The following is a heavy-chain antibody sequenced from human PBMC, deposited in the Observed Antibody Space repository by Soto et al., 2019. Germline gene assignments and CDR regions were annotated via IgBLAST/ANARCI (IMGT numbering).Heavy chain of an antibody. D-gene: IGHD6-19*01. V-gene: IGHV4-39*01. CDR1: GGSISRGPYY. CDR2: ISHSGRN. J-gene: IGHJ4*02. Sequence: QLQLQESGPGLVKPPETLSLTCTVSGGSISRGPYYWGWVRQPPGKGLEWIGTISHSGRNYYNPSPKGRVTISAATSKIQSSLTRTYVTAADKAVYFCAGLGRSGWYQGSYFDYWGQGTLVTVSS. CDR3: AGLGRSGWYQGSYFDY.